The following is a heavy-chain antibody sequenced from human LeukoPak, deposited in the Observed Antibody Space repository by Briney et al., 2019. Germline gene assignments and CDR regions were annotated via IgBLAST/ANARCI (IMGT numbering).Heavy chain of an antibody. D-gene: IGHD1-26*01. J-gene: IGHJ4*02. CDR1: GASIRRNNYY. CDR2: IYSSVST. V-gene: IGHV4-39*01. Sequence: PSETLSLTCTVSGASIRRNNYYWGWIRQHPGKGLEWIGTIYSSVSTYYNPSLKSRVTISVDTSKNQFSLKLTSVTAADTAVFYCVCGSEYFFDYWGQGTLVTVSS. CDR3: VCGSEYFFDY.